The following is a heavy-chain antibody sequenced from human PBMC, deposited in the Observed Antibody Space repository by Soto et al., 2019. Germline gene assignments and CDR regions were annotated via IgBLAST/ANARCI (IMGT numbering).Heavy chain of an antibody. Sequence: PGGSPRLSCAASGFTFSSYWMSWVRQAPGKGLEWVANIKQDGSEKYYVDSVKGRFTISRDNAKNSLYLQMNSLRAEDTAVYYCARVLRHYISHNWFDPWGQGTLVTVSS. CDR3: ARVLRHYISHNWFDP. CDR2: IKQDGSEK. J-gene: IGHJ5*02. D-gene: IGHD4-4*01. CDR1: GFTFSSYW. V-gene: IGHV3-7*01.